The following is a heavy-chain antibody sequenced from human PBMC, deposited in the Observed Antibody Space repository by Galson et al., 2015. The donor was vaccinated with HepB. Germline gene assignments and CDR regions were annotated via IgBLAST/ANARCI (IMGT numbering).Heavy chain of an antibody. CDR1: GFTFSSYA. Sequence: SLRLSCAASGFTFSSYAMSWVRQAPGKGLEWVSAISGSGGSTYYADSVKGRFTISRDNSKNTLYLQMNSLRAEDTAVYYCAKDRLRLRFSPDAFDIWGQGTMVTVSS. CDR3: AKDRLRLRFSPDAFDI. D-gene: IGHD5-12*01. J-gene: IGHJ3*02. CDR2: ISGSGGST. V-gene: IGHV3-23*01.